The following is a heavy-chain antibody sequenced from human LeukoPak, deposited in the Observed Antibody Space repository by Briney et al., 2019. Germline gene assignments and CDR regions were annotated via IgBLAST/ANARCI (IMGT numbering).Heavy chain of an antibody. CDR3: ARVSRSQWYFDH. J-gene: IGHJ4*02. V-gene: IGHV4-31*03. Sequence: SETLSLTCTVSGGSISSGGYYWSWIRQHPGKGLEWIGYIYYSGSTYYNPSLKSRVTISVDTSKNQFSLKLSSVTAADTAVYYCARVSRSQWYFDHWGQGTLVTVSS. CDR2: IYYSGST. D-gene: IGHD1-26*01. CDR1: GGSISSGGYY.